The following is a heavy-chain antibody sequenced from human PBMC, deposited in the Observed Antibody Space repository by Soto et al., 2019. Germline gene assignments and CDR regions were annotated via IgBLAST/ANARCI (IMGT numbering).Heavy chain of an antibody. CDR3: ARGTNFGVVITPFDY. J-gene: IGHJ4*02. V-gene: IGHV1-69*01. CDR2: VILIFGTA. D-gene: IGHD3-3*01. Sequence: QVQLVQSGAEVKKPGSSVKVACKASGGTFSSYAISWVRQAPGQGLEWMGGVILIFGTANYAQKFQGRVTITADQSKSTAYMELSSMRSEDTAVYYCARGTNFGVVITPFDYWGQGTLVTVSS. CDR1: GGTFSSYA.